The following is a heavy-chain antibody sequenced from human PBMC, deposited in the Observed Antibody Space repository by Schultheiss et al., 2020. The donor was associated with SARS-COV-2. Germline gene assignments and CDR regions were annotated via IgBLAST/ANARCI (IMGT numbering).Heavy chain of an antibody. V-gene: IGHV3-20*04. Sequence: GGSLRLSCAASGFTFDDYGMSWVRQAPGKGLEWVSGINWNGGSTGYADSVKGRFTISRDNAKNTLYLQMNSLRAEDTAVYYCAREVGHYYDSSGYCYDYWGQGTLVTVSS. CDR2: INWNGGST. CDR3: AREVGHYYDSSGYCYDY. D-gene: IGHD3-22*01. CDR1: GFTFDDYG. J-gene: IGHJ4*02.